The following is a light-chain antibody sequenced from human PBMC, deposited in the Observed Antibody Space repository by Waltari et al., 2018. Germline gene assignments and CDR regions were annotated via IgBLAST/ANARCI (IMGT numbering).Light chain of an antibody. Sequence: EIVLTQSPATLSLSPGERATLSCRASQSISSHLAWYQQKPGQAPRLLVFDASNRATGIQARFSGAGSRTDFTLSIATLEPEDCAVYYCQHRSDWPWTFGQGTKVEFK. CDR1: QSISSH. CDR3: QHRSDWPWT. J-gene: IGKJ1*01. V-gene: IGKV3-11*01. CDR2: DAS.